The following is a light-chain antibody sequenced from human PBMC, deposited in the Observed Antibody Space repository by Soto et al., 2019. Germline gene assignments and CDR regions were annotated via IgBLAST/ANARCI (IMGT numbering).Light chain of an antibody. Sequence: QSALTQPASVSGSPGQSITISCTGTSSDVGIYNYVSWYQHHPGKAPKLIIYEVSNRPSGVSNRFSGYKSGSTASLTISGLQAEDEADYHCTSYTRDTALVFGTGTKLTAL. CDR2: EVS. V-gene: IGLV2-14*01. CDR3: TSYTRDTALV. CDR1: SSDVGIYNY. J-gene: IGLJ1*01.